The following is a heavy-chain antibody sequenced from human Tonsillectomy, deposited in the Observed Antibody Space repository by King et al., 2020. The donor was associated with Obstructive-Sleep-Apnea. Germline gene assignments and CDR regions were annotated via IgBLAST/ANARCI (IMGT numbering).Heavy chain of an antibody. V-gene: IGHV3-48*01. CDR1: GFTFRTYS. CDR2: ISSSSHI. Sequence: EVQLVESGGGLVQPGGSLRLSCEASGFTFRTYSMNWVRQAPGKGLEWVSYISSSSHIYYADSVKGRFTISRDNAKNSLYLQMNSLRVEDTAVYYCARVNVVRYSAYDASDYWGQGTLVTVSS. J-gene: IGHJ4*02. D-gene: IGHD5-12*01. CDR3: ARVNVVRYSAYDASDY.